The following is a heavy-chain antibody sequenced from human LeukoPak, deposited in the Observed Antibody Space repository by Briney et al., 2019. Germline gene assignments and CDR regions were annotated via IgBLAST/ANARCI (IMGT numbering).Heavy chain of an antibody. J-gene: IGHJ6*03. CDR1: GLTINNHG. CDR3: VRDIWDGGNYYMDV. Sequence: GRPLTLSCAASGLTINNHGMHWVRQAPGKGLEWVALVWSAAGGSAEFYADSVKGRFAVSRDTSTNTLYLQMNGLRAEDTAVYYCVRDIWDGGNYYMDVWGKGTTVTVSS. CDR2: VWSAAGGSAE. D-gene: IGHD1-26*01. V-gene: IGHV3-33*01.